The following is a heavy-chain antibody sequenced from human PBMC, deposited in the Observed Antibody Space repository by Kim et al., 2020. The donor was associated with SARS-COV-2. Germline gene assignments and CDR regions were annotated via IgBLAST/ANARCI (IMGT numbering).Heavy chain of an antibody. D-gene: IGHD5-18*01. CDR1: GGSISSSSYY. Sequence: SETLSLTCTVSGGSISSSSYYWGWIRQPPGKGLEWNGSLYYSGSTYYNPSLKSRVTISVDTSKNQFSLKRSSVTAADTAVYYCARDPDADTAMVLDPWGQGTLVTVSS. J-gene: IGHJ5*02. CDR2: LYYSGST. V-gene: IGHV4-39*07. CDR3: ARDPDADTAMVLDP.